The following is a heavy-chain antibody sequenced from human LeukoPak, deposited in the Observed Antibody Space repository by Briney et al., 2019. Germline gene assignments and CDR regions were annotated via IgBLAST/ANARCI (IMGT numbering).Heavy chain of an antibody. CDR3: ARASLTDYGDYVHWFDP. V-gene: IGHV5-51*01. D-gene: IGHD4-17*01. J-gene: IGHJ5*02. Sequence: GESLKISCKGSGYSFTSYWIGWVRPMPGKGLEWMGIIYPGDSDTRYSPSFQGQVTISADKSISTAYLQWSSLKASDTAMYYCARASLTDYGDYVHWFDPWGQGTLVTVSS. CDR1: GYSFTSYW. CDR2: IYPGDSDT.